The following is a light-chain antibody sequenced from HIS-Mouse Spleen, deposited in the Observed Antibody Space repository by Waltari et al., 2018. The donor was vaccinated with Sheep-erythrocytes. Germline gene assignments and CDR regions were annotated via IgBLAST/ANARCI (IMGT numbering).Light chain of an antibody. CDR1: QSISSY. Sequence: DIQMTQSPSSLSASEGDRVTITCRASQSISSYLNWYQQKPGKAPKLLIYAASSLQSGVPSRFSGSGSGTDFTLNISSLQPEDFATYYCQQSYSTPQFTFGPGTKVDIK. CDR3: QQSYSTPQFT. J-gene: IGKJ3*01. CDR2: AAS. V-gene: IGKV1-39*01.